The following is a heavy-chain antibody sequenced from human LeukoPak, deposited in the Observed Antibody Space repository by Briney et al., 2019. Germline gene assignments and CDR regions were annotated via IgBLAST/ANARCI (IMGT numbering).Heavy chain of an antibody. CDR1: GAFISSYY. J-gene: IGHJ5*02. CDR2: IYYSGST. Sequence: SETLSLTCTVSGAFISSYYWSWIRQPPGKGLEWIGYIYYSGSTNYNPSLKSRVTISVDTSKNQFSLRLSSVTAADTAVYYCARHRYYYDSSGYYYQPWGQGTLVTVSS. V-gene: IGHV4-59*01. CDR3: ARHRYYYDSSGYYYQP. D-gene: IGHD3-22*01.